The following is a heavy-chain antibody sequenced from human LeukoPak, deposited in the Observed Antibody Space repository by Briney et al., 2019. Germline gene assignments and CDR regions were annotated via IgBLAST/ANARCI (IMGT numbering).Heavy chain of an antibody. Sequence: GGSLRLSCAASGFTFSNYAMSWVRQAPGKGLECVSGMSGSGGSTYYADSVKGRFTISRDNSKNTLYLQMNSLRAEDTAIYYCAKGCGGSCYSEFDYWGQGTLVTVSS. CDR1: GFTFSNYA. V-gene: IGHV3-23*01. CDR3: AKGCGGSCYSEFDY. CDR2: MSGSGGST. J-gene: IGHJ4*02. D-gene: IGHD2-15*01.